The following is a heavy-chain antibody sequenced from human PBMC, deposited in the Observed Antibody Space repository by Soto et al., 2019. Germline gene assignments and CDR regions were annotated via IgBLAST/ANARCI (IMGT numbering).Heavy chain of an antibody. Sequence: GGSLRLSCAASGFTFSSYSMNWVRQAPGKGLEWVSSISSSSSYIYYADSVKGRFTISRDNAKNSLYLQMNSLRAEDTAVYYCARESRDGYNYFDYGGQGTLVTVSS. CDR3: ARESRDGYNYFDY. CDR2: ISSSSSYI. D-gene: IGHD5-12*01. J-gene: IGHJ4*02. V-gene: IGHV3-21*01. CDR1: GFTFSSYS.